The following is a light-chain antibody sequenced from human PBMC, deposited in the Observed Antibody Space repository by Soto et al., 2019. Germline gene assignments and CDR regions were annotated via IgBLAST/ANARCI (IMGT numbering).Light chain of an antibody. CDR1: QSISSW. CDR3: QQYNSYSPGMYT. J-gene: IGKJ2*01. Sequence: DIQMTQSPSTLSASVGDRVTITCRASQSISSWLAWYQQKPGKAPKLLIYDASSLESGVPSRFSGSGSGTEFTLTFSSLQPDAFATYCCQQYNSYSPGMYTFGQGTKLEIK. V-gene: IGKV1-5*01. CDR2: DAS.